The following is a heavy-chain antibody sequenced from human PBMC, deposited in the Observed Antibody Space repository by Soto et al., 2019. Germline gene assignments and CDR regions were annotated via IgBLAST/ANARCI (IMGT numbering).Heavy chain of an antibody. CDR2: IWHDGNNK. J-gene: IGHJ6*02. D-gene: IGHD1-26*01. CDR1: GFTFSNYG. CDR3: ASDLVGASDSYGLDV. Sequence: LGGSLSLSCASSGFTFSNYGMHWVRQAPGKGLEWVAIIWHDGNNKYYADSVRGRFIISRDNSKNRLYLQMNSLRAEDTAVYYCASDLVGASDSYGLDVWGQGTPVTVSS. V-gene: IGHV3-33*01.